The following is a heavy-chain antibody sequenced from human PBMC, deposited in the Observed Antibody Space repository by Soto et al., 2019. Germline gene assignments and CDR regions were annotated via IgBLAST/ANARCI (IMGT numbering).Heavy chain of an antibody. V-gene: IGHV4-34*01. J-gene: IGHJ4*02. CDR3: ARHFRYSRVSARNAFDY. D-gene: IGHD6-13*01. CDR1: GGSFSGYY. CDR2: INHSGST. Sequence: QVQLQQWGAGLLKPSETLSLTCAVYGGSFSGYYWSWIRQPPGKGLEWNGEINHSGSTNYNPSLKSRVTISVDTSKNQFSLKLSSVTAADTAVYYCARHFRYSRVSARNAFDYWGQGTLVTVSS.